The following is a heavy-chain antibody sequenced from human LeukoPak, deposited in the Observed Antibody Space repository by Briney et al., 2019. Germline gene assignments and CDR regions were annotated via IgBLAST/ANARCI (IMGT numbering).Heavy chain of an antibody. D-gene: IGHD1-26*01. J-gene: IGHJ6*03. CDR1: GFTYSRSA. CDR3: AKDGDTVSGTYYFDMDV. Sequence: GGSLRLSCAASGFTYSRSAMSWVRQAPGKGLEWVSAISGSGGSTYYADSVKGRFTISRDNSKNTLYLQMNSLRAEDTALYYCAKDGDTVSGTYYFDMDVWGKGTTVTISS. V-gene: IGHV3-23*01. CDR2: ISGSGGST.